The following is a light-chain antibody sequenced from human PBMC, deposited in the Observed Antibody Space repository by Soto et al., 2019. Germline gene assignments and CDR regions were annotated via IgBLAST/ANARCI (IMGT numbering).Light chain of an antibody. CDR3: KQRSNWPPTWT. CDR2: DAA. J-gene: IGKJ1*01. CDR1: QSVSSY. Sequence: EIVLTQSPATLSLSPGERATLSCRASQSVSSYLACYQQKPGQAPRLLISDAANRATGIPARFSGSESGTDFTLSICCLEPEDFAVYYCKQRSNWPPTWTLGQGTKVDIK. V-gene: IGKV3-11*01.